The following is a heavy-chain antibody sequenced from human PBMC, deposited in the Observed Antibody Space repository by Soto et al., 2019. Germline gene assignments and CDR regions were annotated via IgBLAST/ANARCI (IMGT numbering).Heavy chain of an antibody. Sequence: EVQLLESGGGLVQPGGSLRLSCAASGFTFSSYAMSWVHQAPGKGLEWVGRIKSKTDGGTTDYAAPVKGRFTISRDDSKNTLYLQMNSLKTEDTAVYYCTTDSSGWYRDAFDIWGQGTMVTVSS. D-gene: IGHD6-19*01. CDR1: GFTFSSYA. CDR3: TTDSSGWYRDAFDI. V-gene: IGHV3-15*01. CDR2: IKSKTDGGTT. J-gene: IGHJ3*02.